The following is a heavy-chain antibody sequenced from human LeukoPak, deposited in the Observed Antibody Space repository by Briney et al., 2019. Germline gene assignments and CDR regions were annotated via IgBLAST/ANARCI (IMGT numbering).Heavy chain of an antibody. CDR2: ISGNGGST. J-gene: IGHJ6*03. CDR3: AKVGPSVVRGLIRGGARYYYNYMDV. D-gene: IGHD3-10*01. CDR1: GFTFSSYG. Sequence: PGGSLRLSCAASGFTFSSYGMSWVRQAPGKGLEWVSAISGNGGSTYYADSVKGRFAISRDTSKNTLYLQMNSLRAEDTAVYYCAKVGPSVVRGLIRGGARYYYNYMDVWGKGTTVTISS. V-gene: IGHV3-23*01.